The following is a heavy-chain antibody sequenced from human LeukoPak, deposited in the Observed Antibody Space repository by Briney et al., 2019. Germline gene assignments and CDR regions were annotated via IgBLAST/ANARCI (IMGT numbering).Heavy chain of an antibody. CDR1: GFSLDDYA. Sequence: GGSLTLSCPASGFSLDDYAMHWVRQAPGNGLEWVSLISGDGGSTYYADSVKRRFTIPRDNSKNSLSLQMNRLRTEDIVLYYCAKENWGYFDYWGQGTLVTVPA. D-gene: IGHD7-27*01. V-gene: IGHV3-43*02. CDR2: ISGDGGST. CDR3: AKENWGYFDY. J-gene: IGHJ4*02.